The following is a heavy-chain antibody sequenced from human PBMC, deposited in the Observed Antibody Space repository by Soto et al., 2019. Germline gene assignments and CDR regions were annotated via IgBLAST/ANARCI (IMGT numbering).Heavy chain of an antibody. J-gene: IGHJ4*02. CDR1: GFTFSSYA. CDR2: ISGSGGST. V-gene: IGHV3-23*01. D-gene: IGHD3-3*01. CDR3: AKDHRITIFGVVIPASDY. Sequence: GGSLRLSCAASGFTFSSYAMSWVRQAPGKGLEWVSAISGSGGSTYYADSVKGRFTISRDNSKNTLYLQMNSLRAEDTAVYYCAKDHRITIFGVVIPASDYWGQGTLVTVSS.